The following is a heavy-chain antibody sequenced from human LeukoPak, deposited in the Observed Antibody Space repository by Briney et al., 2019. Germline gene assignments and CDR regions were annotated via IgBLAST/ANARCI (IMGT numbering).Heavy chain of an antibody. CDR2: ISYDGGNK. D-gene: IGHD3-22*01. CDR3: ARDTYDSSGYYWALTLDY. V-gene: IGHV3-30-3*01. CDR1: GFIFSTYA. J-gene: IGHJ4*02. Sequence: PGGSLRLSCAAYGFIFSTYAIHWVRQAPGKGLEWVAVISYDGGNKYYADSVKGRFTISRDNSKNTLYLQMNSLRAEDTAVYYCARDTYDSSGYYWALTLDYWGQGTLVTVSS.